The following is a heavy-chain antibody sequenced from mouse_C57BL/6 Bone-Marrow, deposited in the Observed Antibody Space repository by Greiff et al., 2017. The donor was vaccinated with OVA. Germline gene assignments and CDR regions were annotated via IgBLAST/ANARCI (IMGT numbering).Heavy chain of an antibody. D-gene: IGHD2-10*02. CDR2: IYPGDGST. J-gene: IGHJ4*01. Sequence: QVQLQQSGPELVKPGASVKLSCKASGYTFTSYDINWVKQRPGQGLEWIGWIYPGDGSTKDNEKFKGQATLTVDTSSSNAYMKLHSLTSEDTAVYASERGGKYGMDYWGQGTAVTVSS. CDR1: GYTFTSYD. CDR3: ERGGKYGMDY. V-gene: IGHV1-85*01.